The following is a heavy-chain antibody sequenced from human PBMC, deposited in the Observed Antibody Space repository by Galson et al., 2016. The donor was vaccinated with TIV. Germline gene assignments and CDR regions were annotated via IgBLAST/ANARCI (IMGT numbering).Heavy chain of an antibody. CDR1: GFTFSSYN. V-gene: IGHV3-30*18. CDR3: AKEENSGYYPNDAFDF. D-gene: IGHD3-3*01. J-gene: IGHJ3*01. Sequence: SLRLSCAASGFTFSSYNMHWVRQAPGKGLEWVAVIAYDGSYKHYAGSVKGRFTVSRDNSKTTLDLQMNNLGAEDTALYYCAKEENSGYYPNDAFDFWGQGTMVTVS. CDR2: IAYDGSYK.